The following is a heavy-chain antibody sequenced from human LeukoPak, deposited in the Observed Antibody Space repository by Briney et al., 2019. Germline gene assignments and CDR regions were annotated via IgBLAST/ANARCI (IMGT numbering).Heavy chain of an antibody. V-gene: IGHV3-11*01. Sequence: PGGSLRLSCAASGFTFSDYYMSWIRQAPGKGLEWVSYISSSGGTIYYADSVKGRFTISRDNAKNSLYLQMNSLRAEDTAVYYCARHRAVAGIPYFDYWGQGTLVTVSS. D-gene: IGHD6-19*01. CDR3: ARHRAVAGIPYFDY. J-gene: IGHJ4*02. CDR1: GFTFSDYY. CDR2: ISSSGGTI.